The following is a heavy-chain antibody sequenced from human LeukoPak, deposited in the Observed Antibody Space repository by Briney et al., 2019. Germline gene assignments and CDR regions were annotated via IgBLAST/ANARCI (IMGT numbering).Heavy chain of an antibody. CDR2: ISSSSNYI. CDR1: GFTFNTYW. CDR3: ARGTAAFDI. J-gene: IGHJ3*02. V-gene: IGHV3-21*01. D-gene: IGHD2-8*02. Sequence: PGGSLRLSCAASGFTFNTYWMHWVRQAPGKGLEWVSSISSSSNYIYYADSLKGRFTISRDNAKNSLYLQMTSLRAEDTAVYYCARGTAAFDIWGQGTMVTVSS.